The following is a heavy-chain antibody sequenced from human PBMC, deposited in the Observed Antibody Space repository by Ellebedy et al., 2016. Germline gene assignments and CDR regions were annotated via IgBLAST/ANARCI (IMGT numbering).Heavy chain of an antibody. J-gene: IGHJ6*02. CDR1: GYTFTGYY. D-gene: IGHD6-19*01. CDR3: ARADSSGWYVVVGATYGMDV. Sequence: ASVKVSCKASGYTFTGYYMHWVRQAPGQGLEWMGWINPNNGGTNYAQKLQGRVTMTTDTSTSTAYMELRSLRSEDTAVYYCARADSSGWYVVVGATYGMDVWGQGTTVTVSS. V-gene: IGHV1-2*02. CDR2: INPNNGGT.